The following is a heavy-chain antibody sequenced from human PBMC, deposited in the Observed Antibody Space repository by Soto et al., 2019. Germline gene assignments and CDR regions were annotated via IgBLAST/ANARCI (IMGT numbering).Heavy chain of an antibody. V-gene: IGHV4-59*01. J-gene: IGHJ5*02. D-gene: IGHD6-25*01. CDR2: IYYSGST. Sequence: SGTLALTCTVSGGSISSYYWSWIRQPPGKGLEWIGYIYYSGSTNYNPSLKSRVTISVDTSKNQFSLKLSSVTAADAAVYDCARGASAPRFDPWGQGTLVTVSS. CDR3: ARGASAPRFDP. CDR1: GGSISSYY.